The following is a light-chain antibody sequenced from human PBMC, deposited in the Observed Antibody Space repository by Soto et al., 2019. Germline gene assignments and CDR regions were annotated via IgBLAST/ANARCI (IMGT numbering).Light chain of an antibody. CDR2: AAS. CDR1: QSISNY. V-gene: IGKV1-39*01. Sequence: DIQMTQSPSSLSASVGDRVTITCRAGQSISNYLNWYQQKPGKAPKLLMYAASSLQSGVPSRFGGSRSGTDFTLTISSLQPEDFATYYCQQTYSTPRTFGQGTKVEIK. CDR3: QQTYSTPRT. J-gene: IGKJ1*01.